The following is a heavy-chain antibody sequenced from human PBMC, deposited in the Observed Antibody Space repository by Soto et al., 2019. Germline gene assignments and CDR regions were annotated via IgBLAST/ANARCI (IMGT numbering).Heavy chain of an antibody. V-gene: IGHV3-33*01. CDR2: IWYDGNNK. CDR3: GGGLLPLFDS. J-gene: IGHJ4*02. Sequence: QVQLVESGGGVAQPGGSLRLSCAASGFTFSNYGMHWVRQAPGKGLEWVAVIWYDGNNKYYADSVKGRFTISRDNSNNTLYVQLTTLRAEETAVYYCGGGLLPLFDSGGREPLAPFPS. CDR1: GFTFSNYG.